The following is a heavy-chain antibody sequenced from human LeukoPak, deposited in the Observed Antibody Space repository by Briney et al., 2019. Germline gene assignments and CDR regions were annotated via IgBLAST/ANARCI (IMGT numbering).Heavy chain of an antibody. V-gene: IGHV3-11*04. CDR3: ARELRELIYFDY. D-gene: IGHD1-26*01. CDR2: ISSSGSTI. CDR1: GFTFSDYY. Sequence: GGSLRLSCAASGFTFSDYYMSWIRQAPGKGLEWVSYISSSGSTIYYADSVKGRFTISRDNSKNTLYLQMNSLRAEDTAVYYCARELRELIYFDYWGQGTLVTVSS. J-gene: IGHJ4*02.